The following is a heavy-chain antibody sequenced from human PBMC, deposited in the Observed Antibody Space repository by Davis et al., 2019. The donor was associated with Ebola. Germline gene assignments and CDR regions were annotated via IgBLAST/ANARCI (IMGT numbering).Heavy chain of an antibody. CDR2: IYYSGST. CDR3: ARRARKMATGIDY. D-gene: IGHD5-24*01. J-gene: IGHJ4*02. CDR1: GGSISSSSYY. V-gene: IGHV4-39*01. Sequence: MPSETLSLTCTVSGGSISSSSYYWGWIRQPPGKGLEWIGSIYYSGSTYYTPSLKSRVTISVDTSKNQFSLKLSSVTAADTAVYYCARRARKMATGIDYWGQGTLVTVSS.